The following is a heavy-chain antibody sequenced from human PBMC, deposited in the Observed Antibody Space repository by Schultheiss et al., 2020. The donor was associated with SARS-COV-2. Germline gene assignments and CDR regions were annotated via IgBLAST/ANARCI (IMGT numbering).Heavy chain of an antibody. D-gene: IGHD3-16*01. V-gene: IGHV4-30-4*01. CDR3: ARDGGPASGMDV. CDR2: IYYSGST. J-gene: IGHJ6*02. Sequence: SETLSLTCTVSGGSISSGGYYWSWIRQPPGKGLEWIGYIYYSGSTYYNPSLKSRVTISVDTSKNQFSLKLSSVTAADTAVYYCARDGGPASGMDVWGQGTTVTVSS. CDR1: GGSISSGGYY.